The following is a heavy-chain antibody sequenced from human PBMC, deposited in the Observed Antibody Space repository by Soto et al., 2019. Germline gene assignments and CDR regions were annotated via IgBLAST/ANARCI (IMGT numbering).Heavy chain of an antibody. D-gene: IGHD6-13*01. CDR1: GGTFSSYT. CDR3: ARIIAAAGTTRDLHYYYYGMDV. Sequence: SVKVSCKASGGTFSSYTISWVRQAPGQGLEWMGRIIPILGIANYAQKFQGRVTITADKSTSTAYMELSSLRSEDTAVYYCARIIAAAGTTRDLHYYYYGMDVWG. CDR2: IIPILGIA. V-gene: IGHV1-69*02. J-gene: IGHJ6*02.